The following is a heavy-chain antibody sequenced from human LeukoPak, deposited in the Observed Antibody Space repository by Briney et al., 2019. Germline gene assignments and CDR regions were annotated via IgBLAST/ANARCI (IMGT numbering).Heavy chain of an antibody. J-gene: IGHJ4*02. V-gene: IGHV4-34*01. CDR1: GGSFSGNY. D-gene: IGHD3-10*01. CDR2: VNHSGST. Sequence: SETLSLTCAVYGGSFSGNYWSWIRQPPGKGLDWIREVNHSGSTSYNPSLKSRVTISVDTSKNQFSLKLSSVTAADTAVYYCARLYGSGSYYRHWGQGALVTVSS. CDR3: ARLYGSGSYYRH.